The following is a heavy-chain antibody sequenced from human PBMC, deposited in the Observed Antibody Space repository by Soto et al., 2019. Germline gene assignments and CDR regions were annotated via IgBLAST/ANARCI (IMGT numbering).Heavy chain of an antibody. Sequence: GLSLRLSCSASRFIFSDAWMSWVRQAPGKGLEWVGRIKSKTDGGTTDYAAPVKGRFTISRDDSKTTLFLQVNSLKLDDTAVYYCATDRSWGQGTLVIVSS. V-gene: IGHV3-15*01. J-gene: IGHJ5*02. CDR1: RFIFSDAW. CDR3: ATDRS. CDR2: IKSKTDGGTT.